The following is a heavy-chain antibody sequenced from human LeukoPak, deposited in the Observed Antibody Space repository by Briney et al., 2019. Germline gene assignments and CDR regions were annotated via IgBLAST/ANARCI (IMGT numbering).Heavy chain of an antibody. CDR2: IIPILGIA. Sequence: SVKVSCKASGGTFSSYAISWVRQAPGQGLEWMGRIIPILGIANYAQKFQGRVTITADKSTSTAYMELSSLRSEDTAVYYCATGRYYYGSGSPLDYWGQGTLVTVSS. CDR3: ATGRYYYGSGSPLDY. CDR1: GGTFSSYA. J-gene: IGHJ4*02. D-gene: IGHD3-10*01. V-gene: IGHV1-69*04.